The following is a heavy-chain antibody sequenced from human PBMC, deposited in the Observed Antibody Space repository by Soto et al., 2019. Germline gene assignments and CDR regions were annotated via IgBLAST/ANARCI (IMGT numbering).Heavy chain of an antibody. J-gene: IGHJ6*03. CDR1: GGSISSYY. CDR3: ARATTVSPYYYYYMDV. V-gene: IGHV4-59*01. Sequence: SETLSLTCTVSGGSISSYYWSWIRQPPGKGLEWIGYIYYSGSTNYNPSLKSRVTISVDTSKNQFSLKLSSVTAADTAVYYCARATTVSPYYYYYMDVWGKGTTVTVSS. D-gene: IGHD4-17*01. CDR2: IYYSGST.